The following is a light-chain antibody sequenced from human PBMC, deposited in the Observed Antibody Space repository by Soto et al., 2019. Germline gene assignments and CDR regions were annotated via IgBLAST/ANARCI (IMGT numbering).Light chain of an antibody. CDR1: QSVSSN. CDR2: GAS. J-gene: IGKJ1*01. V-gene: IGKV3-15*01. CDR3: QQYNNWPPMA. Sequence: EIVMTQSPATLSVSPGERATLSCRASQSVSSNLAWYQHKPGQAPRLLIYGASTRATGIPARFSGSGSGTEFTLTISSLQSEDFAVYYCQQYNNWPPMAFGQGTKVEIK.